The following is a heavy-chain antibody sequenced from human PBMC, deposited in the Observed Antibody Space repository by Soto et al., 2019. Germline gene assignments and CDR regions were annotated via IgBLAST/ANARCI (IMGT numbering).Heavy chain of an antibody. CDR3: ARDSQIWFDP. CDR2: IYSTGST. CDR1: GGSIKNYY. J-gene: IGHJ5*02. V-gene: IGHV4-4*07. Sequence: PSETLSLTCTVSGGSIKNYYWSWIRQPAGKGLEWIGRIYSTGSTNYNASLKSRVTLSVDTSKSQISLKMTSVTAADTAVYYCARDSQIWFDPWGQGTQVTVSS.